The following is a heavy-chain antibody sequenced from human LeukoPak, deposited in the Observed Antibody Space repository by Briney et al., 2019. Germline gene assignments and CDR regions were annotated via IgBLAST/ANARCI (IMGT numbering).Heavy chain of an antibody. V-gene: IGHV3-30*02. CDR2: IRYDGSNK. CDR1: GFTFSSYG. D-gene: IGHD5-18*01. CDR3: AKDSWLPPHYFDY. Sequence: PGGSLRLSCAASGFTFSSYGMHWVRQAPGKGLEWVAFIRYDGSNKYYADSVKGRFTISRDNSKNTLYLQMSSLRAEDTAVYYCAKDSWLPPHYFDYWGQGTLVTVSS. J-gene: IGHJ4*02.